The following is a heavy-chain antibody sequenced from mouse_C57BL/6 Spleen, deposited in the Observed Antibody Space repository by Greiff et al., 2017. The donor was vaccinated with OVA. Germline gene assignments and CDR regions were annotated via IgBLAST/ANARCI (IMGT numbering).Heavy chain of an antibody. V-gene: IGHV1-39*01. CDR3: ARSDYGSSYGAMDY. D-gene: IGHD1-1*01. CDR2: INPNYGTT. Sequence: EVQLQESGPELVKPGASVKISCKASGYSFTDYNMNWVKQSNGKSLEWIGVINPNYGTTSYNQKFKGKATLTVDQSSSTAYMQLNSLTSEDSAVYYCARSDYGSSYGAMDYWGQGTSVTVSS. J-gene: IGHJ4*01. CDR1: GYSFTDYN.